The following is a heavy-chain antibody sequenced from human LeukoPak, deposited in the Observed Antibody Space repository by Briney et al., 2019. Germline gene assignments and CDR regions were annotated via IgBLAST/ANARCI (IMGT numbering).Heavy chain of an antibody. CDR2: ISYDGSNK. J-gene: IGHJ4*02. Sequence: PGRSLRLSCAASGFTFSSYGMHWVRQAPGKGLEWVAVISYDGSNKYYADSVKGRFTISRDNSKNTLYLQMNSLRAEDTAVYYCARALLDYWGQGTLVTVSS. CDR1: GFTFSSYG. V-gene: IGHV3-30*03. CDR3: ARALLDY.